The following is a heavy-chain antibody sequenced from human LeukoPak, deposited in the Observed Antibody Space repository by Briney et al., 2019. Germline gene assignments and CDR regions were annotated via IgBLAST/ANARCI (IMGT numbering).Heavy chain of an antibody. D-gene: IGHD6-19*01. J-gene: IGHJ5*02. Sequence: GGSLRLSCAASGFTFSSYEMNWVRQPPGKGLEWVSYISSSGSTIYYADSVKGRFTISRDNAKNSLYLQMNSLRAEDTAVYYCASGIAVAANWFDPWGQGTLVTVSS. CDR3: ASGIAVAANWFDP. CDR1: GFTFSSYE. CDR2: ISSSGSTI. V-gene: IGHV3-48*03.